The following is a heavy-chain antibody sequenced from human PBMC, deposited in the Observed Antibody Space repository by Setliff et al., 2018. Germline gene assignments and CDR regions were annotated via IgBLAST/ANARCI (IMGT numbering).Heavy chain of an antibody. D-gene: IGHD6-13*01. Sequence: SGPTLVNPTQTLTLTCTFSGFSLSSTGVGVGWIRQPPGKALEWLALVYWDDDKRYSPSLKSRLTITKDTSKNQVVLKMTNMDPVDTATYYCARISASSSHFDYWGPGTLVTVSS. CDR3: ARISASSSHFDY. CDR2: VYWDDDK. J-gene: IGHJ4*02. V-gene: IGHV2-5*02. CDR1: GFSLSSTGVG.